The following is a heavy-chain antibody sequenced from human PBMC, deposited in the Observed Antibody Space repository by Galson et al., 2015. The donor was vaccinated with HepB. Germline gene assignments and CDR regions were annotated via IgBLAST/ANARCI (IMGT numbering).Heavy chain of an antibody. J-gene: IGHJ3*02. CDR1: GYSFTSYW. Sequence: QSGAEVKKPGESLRISCKGSGYSFTSYWISWVRQMPGKGLEWMGRIDPSDSYTNYSPSFQGHVTISADKSISTAYLQWSSLKASDTAMYDCARRDSPGGSNDAFDIWVQGTMVTVSS. D-gene: IGHD3-16*01. CDR3: ARRDSPGGSNDAFDI. V-gene: IGHV5-10-1*01. CDR2: IDPSDSYT.